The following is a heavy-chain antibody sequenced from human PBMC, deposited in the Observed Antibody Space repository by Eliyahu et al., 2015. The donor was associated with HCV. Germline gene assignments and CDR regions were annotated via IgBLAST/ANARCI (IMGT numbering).Heavy chain of an antibody. CDR1: GFTFGDXA. D-gene: IGHD3-10*01. CDR2: VTWNSGPI. Sequence: EVQLVESGGGLVQPGWSLXLSCAAXGFTFGDXAXXWVRLAPGKGLGXVSGVTWNSGPIGYADSVKGRFTISRDNAKNSLYLQMNSLRAEDTALYYCVKRVGRRELGSTTDFYYGMDVWGQGATVTVSS. V-gene: IGHV3-9*01. CDR3: VKRVGRRELGSTTDFYYGMDV. J-gene: IGHJ6*02.